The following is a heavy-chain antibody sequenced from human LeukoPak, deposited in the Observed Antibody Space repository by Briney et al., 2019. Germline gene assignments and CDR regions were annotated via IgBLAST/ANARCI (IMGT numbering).Heavy chain of an antibody. Sequence: GGSLRLSCAASGFTFSSYWMHWVRHAPGKGLVWVSRINSDGSSTSYADSVKGRFTISRDNAKNTLYLQMNSLRAEDTAVYYCARGSGLVRGADYWGQGTLVTVSS. D-gene: IGHD3-10*01. CDR2: INSDGSST. CDR1: GFTFSSYW. J-gene: IGHJ4*02. CDR3: ARGSGLVRGADY. V-gene: IGHV3-74*01.